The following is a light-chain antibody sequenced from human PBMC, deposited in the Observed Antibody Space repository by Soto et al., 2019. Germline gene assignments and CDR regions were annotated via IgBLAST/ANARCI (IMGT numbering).Light chain of an antibody. J-gene: IGLJ2*01. CDR1: TGLVTSGHY. V-gene: IGLV7-46*01. Sequence: QAVVTQEPSLTVSPWVTVTLPCGSSTGLVTSGHYPYWFQRKPGQVPRTLIYDTSNKHSWTPARFSGSLLGGKAVLTLSGAQAEDEAEYYCLLYYTDGRRVFGGGTKVTVL. CDR3: LLYYTDGRRV. CDR2: DTS.